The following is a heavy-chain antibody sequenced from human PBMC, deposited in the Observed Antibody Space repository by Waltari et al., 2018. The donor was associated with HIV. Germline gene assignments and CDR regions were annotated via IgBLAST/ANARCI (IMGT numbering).Heavy chain of an antibody. CDR1: GFSVSEDY. D-gene: IGHD2-2*01. V-gene: IGHV3-53*01. CDR3: ARALTRGLWDS. CDR2: VDRGGST. Sequence: VQLVESGGGLFQPGGSMSLSCAASGFSVSEDYLSWVRQAPGKRPEWVAGVDRGGSTDGEDSVRGRFSTSRDECKNVLYLQMKSLRAEDTAVYYCARALTRGLWDSWGQGTLVSVSS. J-gene: IGHJ4*02.